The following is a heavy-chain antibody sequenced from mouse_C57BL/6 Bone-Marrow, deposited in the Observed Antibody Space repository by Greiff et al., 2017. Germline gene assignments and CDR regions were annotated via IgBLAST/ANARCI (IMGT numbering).Heavy chain of an antibody. CDR2: IWSDGST. D-gene: IGHD6-1*01. Sequence: VMLVESGPGLVAPSQSLSITCTVSGFSLTSYGVHWVRQPPGKGLEWLVVIWSDGSTTYNSALKSRLSISKDNSKSQVFLKMNSLQTDDTAMYYCARHAVASYYYAMDYWGQGTSVTVSS. J-gene: IGHJ4*01. CDR3: ARHAVASYYYAMDY. V-gene: IGHV2-6-1*01. CDR1: GFSLTSYG.